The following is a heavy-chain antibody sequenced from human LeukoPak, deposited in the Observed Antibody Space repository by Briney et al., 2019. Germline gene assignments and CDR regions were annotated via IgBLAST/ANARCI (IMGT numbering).Heavy chain of an antibody. CDR3: AAGHYDSSGYYPPQDYYYYGMDV. D-gene: IGHD3-22*01. CDR2: IVVGSGNT. J-gene: IGHJ6*02. Sequence: SVKVSCKASGFTFTSSAVQWVRQARGQRLEWIGWIVVGSGNTNYAQEFQERVTITRDMSTSTAYMELSSLRSEDTAVYYCAAGHYDSSGYYPPQDYYYYGMDVWGQGTTVTVSS. CDR1: GFTFTSSA. V-gene: IGHV1-58*01.